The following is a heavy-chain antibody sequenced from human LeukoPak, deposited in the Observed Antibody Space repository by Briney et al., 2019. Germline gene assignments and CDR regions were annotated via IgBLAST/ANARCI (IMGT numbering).Heavy chain of an antibody. J-gene: IGHJ6*02. V-gene: IGHV4-39*07. D-gene: IGHD2-2*01. CDR2: IYYSGST. Sequence: SETLSLTCTVSGGSISSSSYYWGWIRQPPGKGLEWIGSIYYSGSTYYNPSLKSRVTISVDTSKNQFSLKLSSVTAADTAVYYCARIVVVPANARRDYYGMDVWGQGTTVTVSS. CDR1: GGSISSSSYY. CDR3: ARIVVVPANARRDYYGMDV.